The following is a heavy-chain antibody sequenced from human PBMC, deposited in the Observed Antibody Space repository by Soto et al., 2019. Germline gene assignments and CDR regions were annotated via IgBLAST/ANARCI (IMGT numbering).Heavy chain of an antibody. CDR3: ARGPRGYSSN. V-gene: IGHV4-34*01. CDR1: GGSFSGYY. J-gene: IGHJ4*02. D-gene: IGHD5-18*01. Sequence: QVQLQQWGAGLLKPSETLSLTCAVYGGSFSGYYWSWIRQPPGKGLEWIGEINHSGSTNYNPSLKSPITISGDTSKNQFSLRLRSVTAADRAVYYCARGPRGYSSNWGQGTLVTVSS. CDR2: INHSGST.